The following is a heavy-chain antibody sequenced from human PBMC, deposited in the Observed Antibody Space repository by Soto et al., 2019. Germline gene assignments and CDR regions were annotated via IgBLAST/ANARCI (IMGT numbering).Heavy chain of an antibody. CDR2: INAGNGNT. Sequence: GASVKVSCKASGYTFTIYAMHWVLQAPGQRLEWMGWINAGNGNTKYSQKFQGRVTITRDTSASTAYMELSSLRSEDTAVYYCARASSNCARCGYYYYGMDVWGQGTTVTVSS. CDR1: GYTFTIYA. CDR3: ARASSNCARCGYYYYGMDV. D-gene: IGHD4-4*01. V-gene: IGHV1-3*01. J-gene: IGHJ6*02.